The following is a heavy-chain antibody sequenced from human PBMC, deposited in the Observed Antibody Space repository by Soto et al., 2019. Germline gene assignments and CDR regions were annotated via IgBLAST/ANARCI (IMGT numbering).Heavy chain of an antibody. CDR3: TRDSSGWYDAFAI. CDR1: GFTFGDYA. CDR2: IRSKAYGGST. V-gene: IGHV3-49*03. J-gene: IGHJ3*02. Sequence: GGSLRLSCTASGFTFGDYAMSWFRQAPGKGLEWVGFIRSKAYGGSTEYAASVKGRFTISRDDSKSIAYLQMNSLKTEDTAVYYCTRDSSGWYDAFAIWGQGTMVTVSS. D-gene: IGHD6-19*01.